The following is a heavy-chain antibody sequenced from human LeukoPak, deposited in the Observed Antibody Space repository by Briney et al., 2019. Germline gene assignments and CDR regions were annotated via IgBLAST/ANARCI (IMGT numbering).Heavy chain of an antibody. V-gene: IGHV3-23*01. CDR1: GFTFRNCG. CDR3: ARDGYHYYGSGTYFGYYYMDV. D-gene: IGHD3-10*01. CDR2: ISSGGNT. J-gene: IGHJ6*03. Sequence: GGSLRLSCAASGFTFRNCGMGWVRRAPGKGLEWVSGISSGGNTYYADSVKGRFTISRDNSKNTLYLQMNSLRAEDTAVYYCARDGYHYYGSGTYFGYYYMDVWGKGTTVTISS.